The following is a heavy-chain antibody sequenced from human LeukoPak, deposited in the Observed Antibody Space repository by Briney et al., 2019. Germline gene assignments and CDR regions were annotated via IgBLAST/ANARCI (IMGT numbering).Heavy chain of an antibody. D-gene: IGHD2-2*01. CDR1: GFTFSSYG. CDR3: ARDDCSSTSCSWYYYGMDV. CDR2: ISYDGSNK. J-gene: IGHJ6*02. V-gene: IGHV3-30*03. Sequence: GRSLRLSCAASGFTFSSYGMHWVRQAPGKGLEWVAVISYDGSNKYYADSVKGRFTISRDNSKNTLYLQMNSLRAEDTAVYYCARDDCSSTSCSWYYYGMDVWGQGTTVTVSS.